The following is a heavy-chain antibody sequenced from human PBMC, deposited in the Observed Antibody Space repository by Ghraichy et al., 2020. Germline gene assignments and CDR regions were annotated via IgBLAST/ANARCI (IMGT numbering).Heavy chain of an antibody. J-gene: IGHJ6*02. Sequence: SQTLSLTCAVYGGSFSGYYWSWIRQPPGKGLEWIGEINHSGSTNYNPSLKSRVTISVDTSKNQFSLKLSSVTAADTAVYYCARPTMVRGGGAYGMDVWGQGTTVTVSS. CDR3: ARPTMVRGGGAYGMDV. CDR2: INHSGST. V-gene: IGHV4-34*01. D-gene: IGHD3-10*01. CDR1: GGSFSGYY.